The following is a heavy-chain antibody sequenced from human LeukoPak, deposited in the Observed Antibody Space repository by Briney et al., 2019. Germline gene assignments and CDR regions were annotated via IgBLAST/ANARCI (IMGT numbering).Heavy chain of an antibody. CDR2: ISGSGGST. Sequence: PGGSLRLSCAASGFTFSSYAMSWVRQAPGKGLEWVSAISGSGGSTYYADSVKGRFTISRDNSKNTLYLHMNSLRAEDTAVYYCARNGQQWPVYSCDDWGQGTLVTVSS. CDR1: GFTFSSYA. J-gene: IGHJ4*02. D-gene: IGHD6-19*01. V-gene: IGHV3-23*01. CDR3: ARNGQQWPVYSCDD.